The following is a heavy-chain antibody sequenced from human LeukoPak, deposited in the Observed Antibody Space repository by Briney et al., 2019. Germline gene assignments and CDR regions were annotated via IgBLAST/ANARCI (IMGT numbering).Heavy chain of an antibody. V-gene: IGHV3-64*01. J-gene: IGHJ3*02. Sequence: GGSLRLSCAASGFTFSSYAMHWVRQAPGKGLEYVSAISSNGGSTYYANSVKGRFTISRDNSKNTLYLQMGSLRAEDMAVYYCATLRPSGSYYGSSGYYGYADAFDIWGQGTMVTVSS. CDR1: GFTFSSYA. D-gene: IGHD3-22*01. CDR3: ATLRPSGSYYGSSGYYGYADAFDI. CDR2: ISSNGGST.